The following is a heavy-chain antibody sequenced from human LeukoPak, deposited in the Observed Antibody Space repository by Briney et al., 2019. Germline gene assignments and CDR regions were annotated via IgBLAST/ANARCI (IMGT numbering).Heavy chain of an antibody. CDR3: ARAPAAQNAFDI. D-gene: IGHD2-2*01. J-gene: IGHJ3*02. V-gene: IGHV4-30-2*01. CDR2: IYHSGST. CDR1: GGSISSGGYS. Sequence: SETLSLTCAVSGGSISSGGYSWSWIRQPPGEGLEWIGYIYHSGSTYYNPSLKSRVTISVDRSKNQFSLKLSSVTAADTAVYYCARAPAAQNAFDIWGQGTMVTVSS.